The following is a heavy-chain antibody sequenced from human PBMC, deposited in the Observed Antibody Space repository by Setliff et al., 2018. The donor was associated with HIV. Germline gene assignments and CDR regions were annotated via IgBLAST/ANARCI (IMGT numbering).Heavy chain of an antibody. CDR1: GGTFSSYA. CDR2: INPSGGST. J-gene: IGHJ3*02. V-gene: IGHV1-46*01. CDR3: ARAETYLWELHAFDI. D-gene: IGHD1-26*01. Sequence: ASVKVSCKASGGTFSSYAISWVRQAPGQGLEWMGIINPSGGSTRNAQKFQGRVTMTRDTSTSTVYMELTSLRSEDTAVYYCARAETYLWELHAFDIWGQGTMVTVSS.